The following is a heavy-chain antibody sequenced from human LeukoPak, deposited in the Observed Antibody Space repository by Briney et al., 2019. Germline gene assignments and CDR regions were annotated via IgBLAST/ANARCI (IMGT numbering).Heavy chain of an antibody. V-gene: IGHV1-18*01. J-gene: IGHJ4*02. CDR1: GYTFTSYG. CDR3: ARDPTGEQWLVPFDY. D-gene: IGHD6-19*01. Sequence: ASVTVSCKASGYTFTSYGISWVRQAPGQGLEWMGWISAYNGNTNYAQKLQGRVTMTTDTSTSTAYMELRSLRSDDTAVYYCARDPTGEQWLVPFDYWGQGTLVTVSS. CDR2: ISAYNGNT.